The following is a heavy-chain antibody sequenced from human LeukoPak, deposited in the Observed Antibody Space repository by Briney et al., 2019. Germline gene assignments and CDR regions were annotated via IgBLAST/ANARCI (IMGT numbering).Heavy chain of an antibody. CDR1: GFTFSSYS. CDR3: ARDPGTVTTVFDY. CDR2: ISSSSSYI. V-gene: IGHV3-21*01. Sequence: GGSLRLSCAASGFTFSSYSMNWVRQAPGKGLEWVSSISSSSSYIYYADSVKSRFTISRDNAKNSLYLQMNSLRAEDTAVYYCARDPGTVTTVFDYWGQGTLVTVSS. D-gene: IGHD4-17*01. J-gene: IGHJ4*02.